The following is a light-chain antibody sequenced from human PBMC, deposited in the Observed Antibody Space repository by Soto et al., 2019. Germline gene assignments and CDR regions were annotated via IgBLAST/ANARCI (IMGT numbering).Light chain of an antibody. J-gene: IGLJ3*02. CDR2: GNI. CDR3: QSYDSSLSGWV. Sequence: QSVLTQPPSVSGAPGQRVTISCTGSSSNIGAGYDVHWYQQLPGTAPKLLIYGNINRPSGIPDRFSGSKSGTSASLAITGLRAEVEADYYCQSYDSSLSGWVFGGGTKLTVL. V-gene: IGLV1-40*01. CDR1: SSNIGAGYD.